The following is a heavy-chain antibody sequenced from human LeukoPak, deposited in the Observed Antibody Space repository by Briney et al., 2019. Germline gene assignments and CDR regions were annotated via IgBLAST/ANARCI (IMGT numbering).Heavy chain of an antibody. CDR3: ARRASTIHVDV. CDR2: ISGDGGTT. J-gene: IGHJ6*04. V-gene: IGHV3-64*01. D-gene: IGHD1-14*01. CDR1: GFTLRSHA. Sequence: GGSLRLSCTVSGFTLRSHALHWVRQAPGKGREYVSGISGDGGTTYYASSVKGRFTMSRDSATNTLYLQMGSLRGEDTGVYYCARRASTIHVDVWGKGTTVIVSS.